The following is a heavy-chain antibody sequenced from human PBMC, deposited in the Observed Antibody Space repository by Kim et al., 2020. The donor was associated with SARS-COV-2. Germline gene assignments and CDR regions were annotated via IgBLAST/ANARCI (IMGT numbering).Heavy chain of an antibody. J-gene: IGHJ4*02. CDR2: IYRNDKK. Sequence: SGPTLVKPTPTLTLTCTYSGFSFTSGGVGVGWIRQSPGKALEWLALIYRNDKKHYSPSLRTRLTIATDTSKNQVVLTMTDMGPVDTATYYCAHVWYGDRFDVWGQGTLVTVSS. CDR3: AHVWYGDRFDV. V-gene: IGHV2-5*01. CDR1: GFSFTSGGVG. D-gene: IGHD4-17*01.